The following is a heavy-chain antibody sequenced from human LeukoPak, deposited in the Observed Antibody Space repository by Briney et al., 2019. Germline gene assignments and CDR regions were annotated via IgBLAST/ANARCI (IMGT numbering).Heavy chain of an antibody. Sequence: PSQTLSLTCTVSGGSISSGNYYWNWIRQPAGKGLEWIGRIYTSGSTHYNPSLKSRVTISVDTSKNHFSLKLSSVTAADTAVYYCARDGSVAPDYWGQGTLVTVSS. CDR2: IYTSGST. CDR3: ARDGSVAPDY. CDR1: GGSISSGNYY. V-gene: IGHV4-61*02. J-gene: IGHJ4*02. D-gene: IGHD6-19*01.